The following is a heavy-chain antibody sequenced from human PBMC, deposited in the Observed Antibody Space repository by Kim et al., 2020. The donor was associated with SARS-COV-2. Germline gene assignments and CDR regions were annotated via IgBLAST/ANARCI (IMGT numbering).Heavy chain of an antibody. CDR2: FDPEDGET. CDR3: ATLDSSGYYKEYYFDY. J-gene: IGHJ4*02. D-gene: IGHD3-22*01. V-gene: IGHV1-24*01. CDR1: GYTLTELS. Sequence: ASVKVSCKVSGYTLTELSMHWVRQAPGKGLEWMGGFDPEDGETIYAQKFQGRVTMTEDTSTDTAYMELRSLRSEATAVYYCATLDSSGYYKEYYFDYWGQGPLVPVSS.